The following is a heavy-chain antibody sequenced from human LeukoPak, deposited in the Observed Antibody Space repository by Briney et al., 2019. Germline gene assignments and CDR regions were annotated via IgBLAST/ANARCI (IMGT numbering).Heavy chain of an antibody. CDR2: LYSGGGA. J-gene: IGHJ3*02. CDR3: ARGKTSGDIIEDAFDI. CDR1: GFSVNTNY. V-gene: IGHV3-66*01. Sequence: GGSLRLSCAASGFSVNTNYMTWVRQAPGKGLEWISVLYSGGGAYYADSVKDRFTISRDYSQNTLLLQMDNVGAEDTALYYCARGKTSGDIIEDAFDIWGQGTMVAVSS. D-gene: IGHD3-10*01.